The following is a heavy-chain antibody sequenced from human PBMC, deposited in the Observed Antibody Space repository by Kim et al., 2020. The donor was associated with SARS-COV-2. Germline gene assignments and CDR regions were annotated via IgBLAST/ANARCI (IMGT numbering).Heavy chain of an antibody. CDR3: AREAGRIAVAGNLFDY. CDR2: TYYRSKWYN. D-gene: IGHD6-19*01. J-gene: IGHJ4*02. CDR1: GDSVSSNSAA. V-gene: IGHV6-1*01. Sequence: SQTLSLSCAISGDSVSSNSAAWNWIRQSPSRGLEWLGRTYYRSKWYNDYAVSVKSRITINPDTSKNQFSLQLNSVTPEDTAVYYCAREAGRIAVAGNLFDYWGQGTLVTVSS.